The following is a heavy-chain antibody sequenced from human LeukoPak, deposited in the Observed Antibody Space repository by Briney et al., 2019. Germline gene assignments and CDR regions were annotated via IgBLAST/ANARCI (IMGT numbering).Heavy chain of an antibody. Sequence: ASVKVSCKSSGYTFTGYYIHWVRQAPGQGLEWMGWINPHSGGTNYAQKFQGGVTMTRDTSITTAYMELSSLRSDDTAVYYCARDVGEYCSSTNCYASHYWGQGTLVTVSS. CDR2: INPHSGGT. CDR3: ARDVGEYCSSTNCYASHY. J-gene: IGHJ4*02. CDR1: GYTFTGYY. V-gene: IGHV1-2*02. D-gene: IGHD2-2*01.